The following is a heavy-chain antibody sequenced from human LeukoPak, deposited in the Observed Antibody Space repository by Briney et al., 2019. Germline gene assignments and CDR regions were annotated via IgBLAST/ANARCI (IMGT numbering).Heavy chain of an antibody. V-gene: IGHV3-30-3*01. CDR1: GFTFSSYA. Sequence: GRSLRLSCAASGFTFSSYATHWVRQAPGKGLEWLAVISNDANNRYYADSVKGRFTISRDNSNNTLYLQMNSLRDEDTALYYCAKDAGPSGSYEDNWGQGALVTVSS. D-gene: IGHD1-26*01. CDR2: ISNDANNR. J-gene: IGHJ4*02. CDR3: AKDAGPSGSYEDN.